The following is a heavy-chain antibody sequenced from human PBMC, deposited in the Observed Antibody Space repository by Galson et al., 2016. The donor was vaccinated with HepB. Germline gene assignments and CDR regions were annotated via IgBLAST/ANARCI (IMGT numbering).Heavy chain of an antibody. Sequence: QSGAEVKKPGESLKISCKGSGSSFTNYWIGWVRQMPGKGLEWLGIIYPGDSDTRYSPSFQGQVTMSADKSISTAYLHWASLKASDTAMYYCARLNFVGQYGAMDVWGQGTTVTVSS. V-gene: IGHV5-51*01. CDR3: ARLNFVGQYGAMDV. CDR2: IYPGDSDT. D-gene: IGHD3-10*01. J-gene: IGHJ6*02. CDR1: GSSFTNYW.